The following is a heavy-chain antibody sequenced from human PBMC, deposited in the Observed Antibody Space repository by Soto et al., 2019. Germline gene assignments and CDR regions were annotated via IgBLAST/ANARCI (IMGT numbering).Heavy chain of an antibody. CDR3: ARDRGITIFGVVKNNYYYYGMDV. D-gene: IGHD3-3*01. Sequence: GGSLRLSCTASGFRFSSYGMNWVRQAPGKGLEWVSSISSGSSTIYYADSVKGRFTISRDNAKNSLYLQMNSLRDEDTAVYYCARDRGITIFGVVKNNYYYYGMDVWGQGTTVTVSS. V-gene: IGHV3-48*02. CDR2: ISSGSSTI. J-gene: IGHJ6*02. CDR1: GFRFSSYG.